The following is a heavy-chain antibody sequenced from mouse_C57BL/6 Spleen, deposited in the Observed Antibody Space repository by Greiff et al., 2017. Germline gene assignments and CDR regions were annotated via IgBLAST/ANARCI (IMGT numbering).Heavy chain of an antibody. Sequence: VKLQESGPGLVAPSQSLSITCTVSGFSLTSYAISWVRQPPGKGLEWLGVRWTGGGKNYNSALKSRLSISKDNSKSQVCLKMNSLQTYDTARYYCARAYSNYNAMDYWGQGTSVTVSS. CDR2: RWTGGGK. J-gene: IGHJ4*01. CDR3: ARAYSNYNAMDY. V-gene: IGHV2-9-1*01. CDR1: GFSLTSYA. D-gene: IGHD2-5*01.